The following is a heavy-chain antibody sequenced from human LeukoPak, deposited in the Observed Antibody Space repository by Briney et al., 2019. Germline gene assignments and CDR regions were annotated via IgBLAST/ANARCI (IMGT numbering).Heavy chain of an antibody. CDR2: IKQDGTEK. CDR1: GFSFSSYW. J-gene: IGHJ6*03. CDR3: ARDNTGGYSDYMDV. Sequence: GGSLRLSCAASGFSFSSYWMTWVRQAPGKGLEWVASIKQDGTEKYYVDSVKGRFTISRDNAKNSLYLQMSSLRAEDTAVYYCARDNTGGYSDYMDVWGKGTTVTVSS. V-gene: IGHV3-7*01. D-gene: IGHD5-18*01.